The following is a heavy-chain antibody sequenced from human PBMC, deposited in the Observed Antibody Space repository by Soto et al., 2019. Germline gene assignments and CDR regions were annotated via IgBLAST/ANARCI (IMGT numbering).Heavy chain of an antibody. Sequence: QLQLQESGPGLVKPSETLSLTCTVSGGSISSRSYYWGWIRQPPGKGLEWIGSIYYSGSTYYNPSLQSRATISVDTSKNQFSLKLSSVTAADTAVYSCARNSGSDPVGWFDPWGQGTLVTVSS. CDR3: ARNSGSDPVGWFDP. J-gene: IGHJ5*02. V-gene: IGHV4-39*01. CDR1: GGSISSRSYY. D-gene: IGHD5-12*01. CDR2: IYYSGST.